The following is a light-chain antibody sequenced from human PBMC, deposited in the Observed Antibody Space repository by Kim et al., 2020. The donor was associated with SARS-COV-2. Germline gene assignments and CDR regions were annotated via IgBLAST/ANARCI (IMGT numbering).Light chain of an antibody. Sequence: SYELTQPPSVSVSPGQTASITCSGDDLEDRFVCWYQQRPGQSPVVVIYQDTERPSGIPERFSGSNSGNTATLTISGTQTMDEADYYCQAWDSRTSCWVFGGGTQLTVL. V-gene: IGLV3-1*01. CDR2: QDT. CDR1: DLEDRF. J-gene: IGLJ3*02. CDR3: QAWDSRTSCWV.